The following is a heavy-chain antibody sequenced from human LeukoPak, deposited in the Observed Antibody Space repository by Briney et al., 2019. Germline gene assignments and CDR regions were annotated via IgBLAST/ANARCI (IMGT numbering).Heavy chain of an antibody. CDR3: ARGAGCSSTSCYLYYCDY. D-gene: IGHD2-2*01. J-gene: IGHJ4*02. CDR2: IFYSGST. V-gene: IGHV4-59*01. Sequence: SESLSLSCTASGGSLSSYYRSWIRQPPGKGLEWIAYIFYSGSTNYYPSLKSRVTRSVDTSKNQFSLKLSSVTAADAAVYYCARGAGCSSTSCYLYYCDYWGEGTLVTVSS. CDR1: GGSLSSYY.